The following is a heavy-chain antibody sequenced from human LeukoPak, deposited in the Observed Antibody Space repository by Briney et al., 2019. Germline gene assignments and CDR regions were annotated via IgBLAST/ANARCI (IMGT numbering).Heavy chain of an antibody. CDR1: GFTFSNYA. J-gene: IGHJ4*02. V-gene: IGHV3-15*05. D-gene: IGHD7-27*01. CDR2: IKSNTNGGTT. CDR3: TTEYWGSNY. Sequence: GGSLRLSCTASGFTFSNYAMNWVRQAPGKGLEWVGLIKSNTNGGTTAYAAPVKGRFTISRDDSKNTLYLQMDSLKTEDTGVYYCTTEYWGSNYWGQGTLVTVSS.